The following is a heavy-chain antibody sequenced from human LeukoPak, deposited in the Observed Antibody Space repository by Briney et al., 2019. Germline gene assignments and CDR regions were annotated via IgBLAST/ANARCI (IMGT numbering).Heavy chain of an antibody. Sequence: GESLKISCKGSGYNFAGHWIGWVRRMPGKGLEWMGIIYPDDSDTRYSPSFQGQVIISADKSISTAYLQWSSLKASDTAMYYCAARTLSSSWYDWGQGTLVTVSS. CDR2: IYPDDSDT. CDR3: AARTLSSSWYD. D-gene: IGHD6-13*01. CDR1: GYNFAGHW. V-gene: IGHV5-51*01. J-gene: IGHJ4*02.